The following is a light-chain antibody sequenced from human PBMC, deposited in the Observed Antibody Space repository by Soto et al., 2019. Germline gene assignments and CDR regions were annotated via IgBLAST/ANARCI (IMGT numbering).Light chain of an antibody. J-gene: IGKJ3*01. CDR1: QSISTW. CDR3: QHYNNYPLT. CDR2: KAS. V-gene: IGKV1-5*03. Sequence: DIEMTQSPSTLSAFVGDRVIITCRASQSISTWLAWYQQKPGKAPKLLIYKASRLESGVPSRFSGSGFGTEFTLTISSLQPDDFATYYCQHYNNYPLTFGPGTKVDIK.